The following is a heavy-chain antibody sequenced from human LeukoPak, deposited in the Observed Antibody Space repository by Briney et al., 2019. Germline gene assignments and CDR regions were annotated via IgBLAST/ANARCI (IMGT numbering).Heavy chain of an antibody. V-gene: IGHV3-23*01. Sequence: PGGSLRLSCEASGFTFSSYAMSWVRQAPGKGLEWVSAISGSGGSTYYADSVKGRFTISRDNSKNTTYLQMNSLRAEDTAVYYCAKDEDPYNVDTSFDYWGLGTLVTVSS. CDR2: ISGSGGST. D-gene: IGHD5-18*01. CDR3: AKDEDPYNVDTSFDY. J-gene: IGHJ4*02. CDR1: GFTFSSYA.